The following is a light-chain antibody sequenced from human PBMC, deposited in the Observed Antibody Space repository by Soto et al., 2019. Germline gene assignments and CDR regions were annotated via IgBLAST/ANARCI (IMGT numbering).Light chain of an antibody. CDR1: QSVSSN. CDR3: QQYGSSPA. Sequence: EIMMTQSPVTVSVSPGEIAAVSFRASQSVSSNLAWYQQKPGQAPRLLIYGASSRATGIPDRFSGSGSGTDFTLTISRLEPEDFAVYYCQQYGSSPAFGQGTKVDIK. J-gene: IGKJ1*01. V-gene: IGKV3-20*01. CDR2: GAS.